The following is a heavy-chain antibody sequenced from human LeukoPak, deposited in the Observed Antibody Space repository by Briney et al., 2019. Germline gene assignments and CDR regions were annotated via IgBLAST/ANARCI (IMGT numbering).Heavy chain of an antibody. Sequence: ASVKVSCKASGYTFTGYYIQWVRQAPGQGLEWMGWINPNSGGTNSAQKFQGRVTMTRDTSISTVFMELSRLRSDDTAVYFCARDNCSSVGCYEDYYYGLDVWGQGTTVTVSS. V-gene: IGHV1-2*02. J-gene: IGHJ6*02. CDR3: ARDNCSSVGCYEDYYYGLDV. CDR1: GYTFTGYY. D-gene: IGHD2-2*01. CDR2: INPNSGGT.